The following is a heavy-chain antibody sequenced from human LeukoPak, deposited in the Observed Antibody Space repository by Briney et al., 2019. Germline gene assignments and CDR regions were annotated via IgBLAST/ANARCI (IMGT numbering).Heavy chain of an antibody. V-gene: IGHV3-30*02. D-gene: IGHD3-22*01. CDR2: IKYGGSNK. Sequence: GGSLRLSCTASGFTFSNYGMHWVRQAPGKGLEWVAYIKYGGSNKYYADSVQGRFTISRDNSKNTLYLQMNSLRAEDTAVYYCAKLRDTSGYYVSLDYWGQGTLVTVSS. J-gene: IGHJ4*02. CDR1: GFTFSNYG. CDR3: AKLRDTSGYYVSLDY.